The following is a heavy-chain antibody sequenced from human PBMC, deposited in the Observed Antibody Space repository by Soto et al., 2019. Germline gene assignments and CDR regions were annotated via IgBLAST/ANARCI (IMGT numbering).Heavy chain of an antibody. Sequence: GGSLRLSCTASEFTFSDYWMSWVRQAPGKGPEWVAFVDGSGGDTSYADSVKGRFTISRDNSDNSLFLHMNSLRAEDTGRYFCAKEIFAAAYAATSAFDLWGQGTLVTVSS. J-gene: IGHJ4*02. V-gene: IGHV3-23*01. CDR3: AKEIFAAAYAATSAFDL. CDR2: VDGSGGDT. D-gene: IGHD2-8*01. CDR1: EFTFSDYW.